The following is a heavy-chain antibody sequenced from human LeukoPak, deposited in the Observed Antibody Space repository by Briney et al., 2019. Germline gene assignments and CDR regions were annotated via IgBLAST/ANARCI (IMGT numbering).Heavy chain of an antibody. CDR2: ILGNGDSS. J-gene: IGHJ4*02. CDR1: GFTFSSYP. D-gene: IGHD6-19*01. V-gene: IGHV3-64*02. Sequence: GGSLRLSCTASGFTFSSYPMLWVRQAPGKGLEYVSAILGNGDSSFYADSVKGRFTISRDNSKNTLYLQMGSLRADDMAVYYCARDTTSGWSFDYWGQGTLVTVSS. CDR3: ARDTTSGWSFDY.